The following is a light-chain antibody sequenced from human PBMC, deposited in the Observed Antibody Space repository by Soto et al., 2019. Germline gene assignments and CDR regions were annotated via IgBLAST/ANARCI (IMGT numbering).Light chain of an antibody. V-gene: IGLV2-11*01. CDR1: SSDVGGYNY. Sequence: QSALTQPRSVSGSPGQSVTISCTGTSSDVGGYNYVSWYQQHPGKAPKVMIYDVSERPSGVPDRFSGTKSGNTASLTISGLEAEDEDDYYCCSYAGSPRYVFGTGTKLTVL. CDR3: CSYAGSPRYV. J-gene: IGLJ1*01. CDR2: DVS.